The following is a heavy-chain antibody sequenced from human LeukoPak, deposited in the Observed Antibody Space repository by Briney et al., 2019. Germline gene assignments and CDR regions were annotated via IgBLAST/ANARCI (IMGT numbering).Heavy chain of an antibody. D-gene: IGHD3-22*01. V-gene: IGHV3-33*01. Sequence: PGRSLRLSCAASGFTFSSYGMHWVRQAPGKGLEWVAVIWYDGSNKYYADSVKGRFTISRDNSKNTLYLQMNSLRAEDTAVYYCARGNYDSSGYPGYWGQGTLVTVSS. CDR1: GFTFSSYG. J-gene: IGHJ4*02. CDR2: IWYDGSNK. CDR3: ARGNYDSSGYPGY.